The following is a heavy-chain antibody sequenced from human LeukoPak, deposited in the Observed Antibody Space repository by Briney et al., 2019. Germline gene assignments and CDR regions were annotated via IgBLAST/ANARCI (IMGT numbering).Heavy chain of an antibody. Sequence: SETLSLTCTVSGDSISGYFWSWIRQPPGKRLEWIGRIYASGTTNYNPSLQSRVTISGDTSKNQFSLKLRSVTAADTAVYYCARGDFCSKSNCYLRPMDVWGKGTTVTVSS. CDR3: ARGDFCSKSNCYLRPMDV. CDR1: GDSISGYF. D-gene: IGHD3-3*01. J-gene: IGHJ6*03. V-gene: IGHV4-4*08. CDR2: IYASGTT.